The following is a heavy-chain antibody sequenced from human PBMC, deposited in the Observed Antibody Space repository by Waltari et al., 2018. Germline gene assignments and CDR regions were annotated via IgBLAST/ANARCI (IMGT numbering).Heavy chain of an antibody. Sequence: QVQLQESGQGLVKPSGTLSLPCAVSGASVSGNYWWSWVRQSPEKGLEWIGQVHHSGKTHYNPSIQSRVTISVDSPKNHFSLTLKSVTAADTAVYYCAGDRAIGLFFDYWGRGTLVTVSS. CDR1: GASVSGNYW. V-gene: IGHV4-4*02. CDR2: VHHSGKT. D-gene: IGHD2-2*01. J-gene: IGHJ4*02. CDR3: AGDRAIGLFFDY.